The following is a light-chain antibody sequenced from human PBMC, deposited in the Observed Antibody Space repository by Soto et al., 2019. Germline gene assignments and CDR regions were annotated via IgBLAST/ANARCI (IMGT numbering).Light chain of an antibody. CDR2: LNSDGSH. Sequence: QPVLTQSPSASASLGASVKITCTLSSGHSSNAIAWHQQQPEKGPRYLMRLNSDGSHSKGDGIPDRFSGSSSGAERYLTLSSLQSEDEADYYCQTWGTDIVVFGGGTKLTVL. V-gene: IGLV4-69*01. CDR1: SGHSSNA. J-gene: IGLJ2*01. CDR3: QTWGTDIVV.